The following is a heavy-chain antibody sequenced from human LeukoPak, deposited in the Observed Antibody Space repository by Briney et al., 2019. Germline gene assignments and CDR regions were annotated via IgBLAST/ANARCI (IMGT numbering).Heavy chain of an antibody. CDR1: GFIFTNYF. CDR3: ATDRGWRTSGYYLYYFEY. Sequence: GGSLRLSCAASGFIFTNYFVSWVRQAPGKGLEWVASIRHDGSEKYYVDSVRGRFTISRDNTMNSLYLQMSSLRAEDTAVYYCATDRGWRTSGYYLYYFEYWGQGTLVTYSS. D-gene: IGHD3-3*01. J-gene: IGHJ4*02. CDR2: IRHDGSEK. V-gene: IGHV3-7*01.